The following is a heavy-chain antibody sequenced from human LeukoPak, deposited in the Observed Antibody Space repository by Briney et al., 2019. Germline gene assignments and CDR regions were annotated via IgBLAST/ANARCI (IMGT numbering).Heavy chain of an antibody. CDR3: ARGGGWSLFYYYYGMDV. Sequence: GGSLRLSCAASGFTFSSYAMHWVRQAPGKGLEWVAVISYDGSNKYYADSVKGRFTISRDNSKNTLYLQMNSLRAEDTAVYYCARGGGWSLFYYYYGMDVWGQGTTVTVSS. CDR1: GFTFSSYA. V-gene: IGHV3-30-3*01. J-gene: IGHJ6*02. D-gene: IGHD6-19*01. CDR2: ISYDGSNK.